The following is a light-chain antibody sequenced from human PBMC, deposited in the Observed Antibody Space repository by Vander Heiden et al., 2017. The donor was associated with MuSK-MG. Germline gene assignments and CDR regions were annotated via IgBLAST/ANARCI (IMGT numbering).Light chain of an antibody. CDR2: SDN. CDR3: AAWDDTLNARV. J-gene: IGLJ3*02. V-gene: IGLV1-44*01. CDR1: SSNIGGNT. Sequence: QSVLTQAPSASGTPGPRVTISCSGSSSNIGGNTVNWYQQRPGTAPKLLIHSDNERPSGVPDRFSGSKSGTSASLAISGLQADDEADYYCAAWDDTLNARVFGGGTKLTVL.